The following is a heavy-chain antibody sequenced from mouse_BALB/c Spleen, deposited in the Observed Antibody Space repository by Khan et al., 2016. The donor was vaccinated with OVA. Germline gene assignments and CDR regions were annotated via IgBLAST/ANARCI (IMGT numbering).Heavy chain of an antibody. CDR1: GYTFTDYV. V-gene: IGHV1-77*01. CDR2: IYPGSGST. Sequence: VQLQESGPELVKPGASVKMSCKASGYTFTDYVINWVKQRTGQGLEWIGDIYPGSGSTYYNEKFKGKAKLTADKSSNTAYMQLSSLTSEDYAVSFWAGGWYAVFADWGQGTLVTVSA. D-gene: IGHD1-1*02. CDR3: AGGWYAVFAD. J-gene: IGHJ3*01.